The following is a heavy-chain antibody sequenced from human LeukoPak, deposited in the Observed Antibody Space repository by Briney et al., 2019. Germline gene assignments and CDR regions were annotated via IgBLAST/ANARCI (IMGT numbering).Heavy chain of an antibody. CDR2: IKQDGSDR. CDR1: GFTFRNYW. V-gene: IGHV3-7*03. J-gene: IGHJ4*02. CDR3: VRNLAVAGTCFDS. Sequence: GESLRLSCAASGFTFRNYWMSWVRQVPGTGLEWVANIKQDGSDRNYVTSVRGRFTISRDNAESSLYLQMNSLRAEDTAVYYCVRNLAVAGTCFDSWGQGTLVTVSS. D-gene: IGHD6-19*01.